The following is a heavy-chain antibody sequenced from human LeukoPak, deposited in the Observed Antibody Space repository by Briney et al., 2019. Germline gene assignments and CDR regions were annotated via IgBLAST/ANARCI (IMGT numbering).Heavy chain of an antibody. CDR2: INPSGGST. J-gene: IGHJ4*02. CDR3: ARGGVRWPEDY. D-gene: IGHD4-23*01. CDR1: GYTFTSYY. V-gene: IGHV1-46*01. Sequence: ASVQVSCKASGYTFTSYYMHWVRQAPGQGLEWMGIINPSGGSTSYAQKLQGRVTMTRDMSTSTVYMELSSLRSEDTAVYYCARGGVRWPEDYWGQGTLVTVSS.